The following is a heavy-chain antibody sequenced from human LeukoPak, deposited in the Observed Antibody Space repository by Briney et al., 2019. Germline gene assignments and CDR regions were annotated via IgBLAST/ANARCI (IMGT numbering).Heavy chain of an antibody. J-gene: IGHJ4*02. CDR3: ARATELTMIRGALDY. V-gene: IGHV4-59*01. Sequence: PSETLSLTCTVSGGSISNSYWNWIRQPPGKGLEWVGYIYYSGTTNYNPSLKSRVTISVDTSLNQFSLKLSSVTAADTAMYYCARATELTMIRGALDYWGQGILVTVSS. CDR1: GGSISNSY. CDR2: IYYSGTT. D-gene: IGHD3-10*01.